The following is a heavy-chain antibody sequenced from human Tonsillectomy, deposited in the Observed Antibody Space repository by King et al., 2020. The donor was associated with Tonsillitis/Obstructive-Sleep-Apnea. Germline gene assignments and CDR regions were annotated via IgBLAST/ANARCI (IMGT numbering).Heavy chain of an antibody. J-gene: IGHJ3*02. V-gene: IGHV1-2*02. CDR2: INPYSGGT. CDR3: ARAVGGHDAFDI. CDR1: GDSFTDYY. Sequence: QLVQSGAEVQKPGASVKVSCKASGDSFTDYYMHWVRQAPGQGLEWMGWINPYSGGTNFAQKFQGRVTLTRDTSISTAYMELSSLRSDDTAVYFCARAVGGHDAFDIWGQGTMVTVSS. D-gene: IGHD3-10*01.